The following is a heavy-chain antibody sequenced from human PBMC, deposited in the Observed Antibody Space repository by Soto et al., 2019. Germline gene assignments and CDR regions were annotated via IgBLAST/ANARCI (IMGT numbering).Heavy chain of an antibody. D-gene: IGHD6-19*01. CDR1: GYTFTSYA. J-gene: IGHJ5*02. CDR3: ARKQSGIEVENWFDP. CDR2: IIPIFGTA. Sequence: SVKVSCKASGYTFTSYAISWVQQAPGQGLEWMGGIIPIFGTANYAQNFQGSVTFPADESTSTAYMGLSSLRFEETALYYWARKQSGIEVENWFDPWGQGTLVTVSS. V-gene: IGHV1-69*13.